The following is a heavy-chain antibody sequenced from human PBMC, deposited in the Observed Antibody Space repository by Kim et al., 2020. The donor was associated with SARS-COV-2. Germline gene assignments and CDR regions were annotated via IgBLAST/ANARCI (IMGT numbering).Heavy chain of an antibody. J-gene: IGHJ4*02. Sequence: SQTLSLTCAISGDSVSSNRAAWHWIRQSPSRGLEWLGRIYYRSRWYSDYAVSVKGRMTIDPDTSKNQFSLQLNSVTPEDTAVYYCARGPYNSGYYPHFDYWGQGTLVTVSS. V-gene: IGHV6-1*01. CDR1: GDSVSSNRAA. D-gene: IGHD6-19*01. CDR3: ARGPYNSGYYPHFDY. CDR2: IYYRSRWYS.